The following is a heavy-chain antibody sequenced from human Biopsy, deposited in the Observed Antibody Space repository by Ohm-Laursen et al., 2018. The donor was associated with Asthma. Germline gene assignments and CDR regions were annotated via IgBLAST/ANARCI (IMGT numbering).Heavy chain of an antibody. CDR3: ARKAGSCISRTCYSLDF. V-gene: IGHV1-69*01. CDR2: INSVFGTA. CDR1: GGTFNTYV. D-gene: IGHD2-2*01. Sequence: PSVKVSCKSLGGTFNTYVIGWVRQAPGQGLEWMGGINSVFGTATYPQKFQDRVTITADDSTSTVYMELSSLRSEDTAVYYCARKAGSCISRTCYSLDFWGQGTLVTVSS. J-gene: IGHJ4*02.